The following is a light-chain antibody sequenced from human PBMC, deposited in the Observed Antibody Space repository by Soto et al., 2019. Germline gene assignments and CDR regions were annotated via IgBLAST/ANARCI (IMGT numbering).Light chain of an antibody. J-gene: IGKJ5*01. CDR3: QQYNNWPSIT. CDR2: GAS. V-gene: IGKV3-15*01. CDR1: QSVRSN. Sequence: EIVMTQSPATLSVSPGERATLSCRASQSVRSNLAWYQQKPGQAPRLLINGASTRATGIPARFSGSGSGTDFTLTISSLQSADFAVYYCQQYNNWPSITFGQGTRLEIK.